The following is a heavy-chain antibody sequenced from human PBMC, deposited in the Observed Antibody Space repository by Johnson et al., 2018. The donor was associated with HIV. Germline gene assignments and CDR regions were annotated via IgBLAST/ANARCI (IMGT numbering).Heavy chain of an antibody. V-gene: IGHV3-33*01. CDR3: ARDSRSSEEPDAFDI. CDR1: GFTFSSYG. Sequence: QVQLVESGGGVVQPGRSLRLSCAASGFTFSSYGMHWVRQAPGKGLEWVAVIWYDGGNKYYADSVKGRFTISRDNSKNTVYLQMHSLRPVETAVYDCARDSRSSEEPDAFDIWCQGTMVTVSS. D-gene: IGHD3-22*01. J-gene: IGHJ3*02. CDR2: IWYDGGNK.